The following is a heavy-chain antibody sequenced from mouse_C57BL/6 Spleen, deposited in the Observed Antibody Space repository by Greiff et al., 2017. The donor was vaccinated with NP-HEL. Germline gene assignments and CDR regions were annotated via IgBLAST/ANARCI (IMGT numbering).Heavy chain of an antibody. CDR2: INPNYGTT. CDR1: GYSFTDYN. V-gene: IGHV1-39*01. J-gene: IGHJ4*01. Sequence: EVKLQQSGPELVKPGASVKISCKASGYSFTDYNMNWVKQSNGKSLEWIGVINPNYGTTSYNQKFKGKATLTVDQSSSTVYMQLNSLTSEDPAVYYCARSYDYDAGYTMDYWGQGTSVTVSS. CDR3: ARSYDYDAGYTMDY. D-gene: IGHD2-4*01.